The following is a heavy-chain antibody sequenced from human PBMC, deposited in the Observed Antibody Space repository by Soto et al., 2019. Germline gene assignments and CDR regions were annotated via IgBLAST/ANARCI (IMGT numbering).Heavy chain of an antibody. D-gene: IGHD2-2*01. CDR1: GFTFSSYA. CDR3: AREAGYCSRTSCYRRAFDT. Sequence: GGSLRLSCAASGFTFSSYAMSWVRQAPGKGLEWVSGINGSGGSTDYADSVKGRFTISRDNAKNTLYLQMNGLRAEDTAVYYCAREAGYCSRTSCYRRAFDTWGQGTTVTVSS. CDR2: INGSGGST. J-gene: IGHJ3*02. V-gene: IGHV3-23*01.